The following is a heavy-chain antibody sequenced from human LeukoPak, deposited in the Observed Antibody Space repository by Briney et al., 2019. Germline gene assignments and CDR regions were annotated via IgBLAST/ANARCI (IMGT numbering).Heavy chain of an antibody. J-gene: IGHJ4*02. Sequence: PSETLSLTCAVYGGSVSGYYWSWIRQPPGKGLEWIGEINDSGSTNYNPSLRSRVTMSVDTSKNQFLLKLTSVTAADTAVYYCASGTTVTNFAYWGQGTLVTVSS. D-gene: IGHD4-17*01. V-gene: IGHV4-34*01. CDR1: GGSVSGYY. CDR3: ASGTTVTNFAY. CDR2: INDSGST.